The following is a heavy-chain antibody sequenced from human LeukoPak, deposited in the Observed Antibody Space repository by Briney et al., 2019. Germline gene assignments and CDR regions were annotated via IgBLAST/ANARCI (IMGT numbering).Heavy chain of an antibody. CDR2: ISYDGSNK. CDR1: GFTFSSYG. J-gene: IGHJ4*02. CDR3: ANGGVLGYSSGWYRNPFDY. D-gene: IGHD6-19*01. V-gene: IGHV3-30*18. Sequence: GGSLRLSCAASGFTFSSYGMHWVRQAPGKGLEWVAVISYDGSNKYYADSVKGRFTTSRDNSKNTLYLQMNSLRAEDTAVYYCANGGVLGYSSGWYRNPFDYWGQGTLVTVSS.